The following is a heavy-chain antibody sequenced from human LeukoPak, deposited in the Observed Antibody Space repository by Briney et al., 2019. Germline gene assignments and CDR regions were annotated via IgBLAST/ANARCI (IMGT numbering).Heavy chain of an antibody. CDR1: GGSFSGYY. D-gene: IGHD3-9*01. J-gene: IGHJ3*02. CDR2: INHSGST. V-gene: IGHV4-34*01. Sequence: SETLSLTCAVYGGSFSGYYWSWIRQPPGKGLEWIGEINHSGSTNYNPSLKSRVTISVDTSKNRFSLKLSSVTAADTAVYYCARVLRYFDWSLQAFDIWGQGTMVTVSS. CDR3: ARVLRYFDWSLQAFDI.